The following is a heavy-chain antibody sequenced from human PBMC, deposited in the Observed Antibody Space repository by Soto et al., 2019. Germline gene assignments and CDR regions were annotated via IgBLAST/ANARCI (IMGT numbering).Heavy chain of an antibody. D-gene: IGHD3-9*01. CDR2: IIGGDGDK. CDR3: AKDRDPDGIWTFDS. J-gene: IGHJ5*01. V-gene: IGHV3-23*01. Sequence: EVQLLEHGGQLVQPGESLRLSCAASGFTFRTFTMKWVRQAPGKGLEWVSGIIGGDGDKFYSDSVKGRFTISRDNSKDMLFLQMSSLRVDDTAVYYCAKDRDPDGIWTFDSWGQGTLVTVSS. CDR1: GFTFRTFT.